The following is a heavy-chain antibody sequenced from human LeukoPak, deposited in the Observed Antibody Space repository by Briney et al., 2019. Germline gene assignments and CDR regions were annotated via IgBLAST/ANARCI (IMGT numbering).Heavy chain of an antibody. CDR1: GYSFTSYW. CDR2: IYPGDSDT. CDR3: ARRTEGSGPSEGAFDI. Sequence: GESLKISCKGSGYSFTSYWIGWVRQMPGKGLEWMGIIYPGDSDTRYSPSFQGQVTISADKSISTAYLQWSSLKASDTAMYYCARRTEGSGPSEGAFDIWGQGTMVTVSS. J-gene: IGHJ3*02. V-gene: IGHV5-51*01. D-gene: IGHD3-3*01.